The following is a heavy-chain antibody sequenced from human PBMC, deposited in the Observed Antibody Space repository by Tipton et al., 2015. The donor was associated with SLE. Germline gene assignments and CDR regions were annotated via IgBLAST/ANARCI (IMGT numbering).Heavy chain of an antibody. J-gene: IGHJ4*02. CDR2: IIHSGVT. Sequence: GLVKPSQTLSLTCAVYGESFNGYFWTWIRQPPGKGLEWIAEIIHSGVTNFNPSLRSRVTISVDMSKNQVSLKLSSVTAADTAVYYCARVAPTEVFDYWGQGTLVTVSS. CDR1: GESFNGYF. D-gene: IGHD1-1*01. V-gene: IGHV4-34*12. CDR3: ARVAPTEVFDY.